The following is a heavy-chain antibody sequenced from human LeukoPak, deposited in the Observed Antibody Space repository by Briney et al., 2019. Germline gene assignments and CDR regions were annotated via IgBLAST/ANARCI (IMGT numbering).Heavy chain of an antibody. V-gene: IGHV3-66*02. CDR1: GFTFSSYS. CDR3: ARAIRDASVSLRFDY. CDR2: IYSGGST. D-gene: IGHD5-24*01. Sequence: PGGSLRLSCAASGFTFSSYSMNWVRQAPVKGLEWVSVIYSGGSTYYADSVKGRFTISRDSSKNTLYLQIHSLRVEDTAVYYCARAIRDASVSLRFDYWGQGTLVTVSS. J-gene: IGHJ4*02.